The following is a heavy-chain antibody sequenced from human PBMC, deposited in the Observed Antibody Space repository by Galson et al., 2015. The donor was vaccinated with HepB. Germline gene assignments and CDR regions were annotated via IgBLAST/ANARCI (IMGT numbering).Heavy chain of an antibody. CDR2: IERDGSST. Sequence: SLRLSCAASGFTFSSYWMHWVRQSPGKGLVWVSRIERDGSSTSYADSVKGRFTISRDNAKSTLYLQMNSLRADDTAVYYCARGYAAGVSTSTGQRAFDIWGQGTMVTVSS. D-gene: IGHD3-10*01. CDR1: GFTFSSYW. CDR3: ARGYAAGVSTSTGQRAFDI. J-gene: IGHJ3*02. V-gene: IGHV3-74*01.